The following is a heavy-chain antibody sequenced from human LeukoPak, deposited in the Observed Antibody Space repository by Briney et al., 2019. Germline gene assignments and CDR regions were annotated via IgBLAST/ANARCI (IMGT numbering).Heavy chain of an antibody. CDR1: GFIFSNFD. D-gene: IGHD3-3*01. CDR3: ARGGLESPWSGYNAPDF. J-gene: IGHJ4*02. V-gene: IGHV3-64*02. CDR2: INAGGGST. Sequence: GCSLRLSCAASGFIFSNFDMHWVRQAPAKGVEYVYSINAGGGSTYYAASVKGRFTISRDAVKDTLYLQMGSVRIEDTAVYYCARGGLESPWSGYNAPDFWGQGTLVAVFS.